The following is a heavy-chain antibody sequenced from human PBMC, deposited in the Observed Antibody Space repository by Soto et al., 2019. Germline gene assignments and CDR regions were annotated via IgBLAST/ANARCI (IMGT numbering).Heavy chain of an antibody. CDR1: CGAINSGGYC. J-gene: IGHJ4*02. V-gene: IGHV4-31*03. CDR2: ISYGGST. D-gene: IGHD5-18*01. CDR3: SRGILV. Sequence: QVQLQESGPVLVKPSQTLSLTCTVSCGAINSGGYCWSWIRQHPGKGLDWIGCISYGGSTSYNPSLKRRVTISVDTSKNQFSLKLTSVTAADTAVYYSSRGILVWGQGALITVSS.